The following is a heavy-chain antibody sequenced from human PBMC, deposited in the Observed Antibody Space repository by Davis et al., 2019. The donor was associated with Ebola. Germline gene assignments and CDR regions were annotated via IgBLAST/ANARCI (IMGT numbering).Heavy chain of an antibody. V-gene: IGHV3-23*01. J-gene: IGHJ4*02. D-gene: IGHD3-10*01. CDR3: TKELVTGSSYYVDY. Sequence: GESLKISCAASGFTFSSYAMSWVRQAPGKGLEWVSAISGSGGSTYYADSVKGRFTISRDNSKNTLYLHMSSLRAEDTAIYYCTKELVTGSSYYVDYWGQGTLVTVSS. CDR2: ISGSGGST. CDR1: GFTFSSYA.